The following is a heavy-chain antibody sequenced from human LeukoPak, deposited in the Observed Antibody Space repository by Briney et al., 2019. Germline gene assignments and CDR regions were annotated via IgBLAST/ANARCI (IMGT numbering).Heavy chain of an antibody. CDR1: GGTFSSYA. D-gene: IGHD3-22*01. Sequence: ASVKVSCKASGGTFSSYAISWVRQAPGQGLEWMGGIIPIFGTANYAQKFQGRVTITADESTSTAYMELSSLRSEDTAVYYCARVPQPGDDSSGYYFGWYNWFDPWGQGTLVTVSS. J-gene: IGHJ5*02. V-gene: IGHV1-69*13. CDR3: ARVPQPGDDSSGYYFGWYNWFDP. CDR2: IIPIFGTA.